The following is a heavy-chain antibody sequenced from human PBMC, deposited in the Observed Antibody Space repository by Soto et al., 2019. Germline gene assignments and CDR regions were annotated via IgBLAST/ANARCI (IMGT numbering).Heavy chain of an antibody. J-gene: IGHJ5*02. CDR2: IVPLFGTA. D-gene: IGHD3-3*01. CDR1: GGTFGNTA. CDR3: ARDGDPGYSFWSGPLGGGRFDP. V-gene: IGHV1-69*12. Sequence: QVQLVQSGAEVKEPGSSVNVSCKTSGGTFGNTAVTWVRQVPGQGLEWIGGIVPLFGTANYAQKFRGRVMITADESTSTAYMDLSSLRSDDTATYYCARDGDPGYSFWSGPLGGGRFDPWGQGTLVTVSS.